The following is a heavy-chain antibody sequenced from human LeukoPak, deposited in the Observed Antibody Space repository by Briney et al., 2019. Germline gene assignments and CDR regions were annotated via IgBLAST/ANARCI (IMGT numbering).Heavy chain of an antibody. J-gene: IGHJ3*01. CDR3: AKYTERAFDV. D-gene: IGHD2-2*02. CDR2: ISPTGAGT. CDR1: GFTFNGYA. Sequence: GGSLRLSCAASGFTFNGYAMSWVRQAPGKGLEWVSTISPTGAGTYYADSVKGLFTISRDNSKNTLYLEMNSLRAEDTAVYYCAKYTERAFDVWGQGTTVTASS. V-gene: IGHV3-23*01.